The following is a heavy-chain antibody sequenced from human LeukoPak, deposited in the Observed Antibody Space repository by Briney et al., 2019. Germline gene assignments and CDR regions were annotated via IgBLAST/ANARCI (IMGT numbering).Heavy chain of an antibody. J-gene: IGHJ4*02. CDR1: GYTFTGYY. V-gene: IGHV1-2*02. Sequence: ASVKVSCKASGYTFTGYYMHWVRQAPGQGLEWMGWINPNSGGTNYAQKFQGRVTMTRDTSISTAYMELSRLTSDDTAVYCCARVGHPTDIVAVPAARSDLGTFDYWGQGTLVTVSS. CDR2: INPNSGGT. D-gene: IGHD2-2*01. CDR3: ARVGHPTDIVAVPAARSDLGTFDY.